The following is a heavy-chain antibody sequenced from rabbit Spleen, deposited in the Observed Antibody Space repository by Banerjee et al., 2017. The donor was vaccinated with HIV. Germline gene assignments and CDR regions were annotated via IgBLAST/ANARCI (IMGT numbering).Heavy chain of an antibody. CDR2: IYAGKGII. Sequence: EESGGRLVNPDESLTLTCTGSGFSLSSYYMNWVRQAPGKGLEWIGRIYAGKGIIDYASWVNGRFTISTDNAQNTLYLQLSSLTAADTATYFCVRDQAGDGDYGPYYLNLWGPGTLVTVS. V-gene: IGHV1S7*01. J-gene: IGHJ4*01. CDR1: GFSLSSYY. CDR3: VRDQAGDGDYGPYYLNL. D-gene: IGHD2-1*01.